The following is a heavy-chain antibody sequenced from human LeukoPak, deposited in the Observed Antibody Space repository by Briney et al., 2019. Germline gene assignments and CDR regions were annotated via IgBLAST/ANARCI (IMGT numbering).Heavy chain of an antibody. V-gene: IGHV3-30*03. J-gene: IGHJ4*02. D-gene: IGHD1-7*01. CDR1: GFTVSNNY. CDR3: AREHFWNYGGVTDY. Sequence: GGSLRLSCAASGFTVSNNYMSWVRQAPGKGLEWVAVISYDGSNKYYADSVKGRFTISRDNSKNTLYLQMNSLRAEDTAVYYCAREHFWNYGGVTDYWGQGTLVTVSS. CDR2: ISYDGSNK.